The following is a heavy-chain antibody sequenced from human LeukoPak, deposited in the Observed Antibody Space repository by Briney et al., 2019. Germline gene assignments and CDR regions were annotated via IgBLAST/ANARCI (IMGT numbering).Heavy chain of an antibody. CDR1: GFTFSSSV. D-gene: IGHD6-19*01. CDR2: ISYGE. CDR3: AKDTKVAVIFDSFDI. J-gene: IGHJ3*02. Sequence: SGGSLRLSCAASGFTFSSSVMHWVRQAPGKGLEWVAVISYGEFYADSVKGRFSISRDNSKNTLYLQMNSLRPEDTAVYYCAKDTKVAVIFDSFDIWGQGTMVTVSS. V-gene: IGHV3-30*18.